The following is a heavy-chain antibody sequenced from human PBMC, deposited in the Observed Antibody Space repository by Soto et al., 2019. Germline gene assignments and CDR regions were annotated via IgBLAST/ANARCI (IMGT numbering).Heavy chain of an antibody. Sequence: ASVKVSCKASGYTFTSYDMNWVRQATGQGLEGMGWMNPNSGNRGYAQKFQGRVTMTRNTSISTAYMELSSLRSEDTAVYYCAIRRDGFGWFEPWGRGIPATRSS. CDR2: MNPNSGNR. V-gene: IGHV1-8*01. CDR3: AIRRDGFGWFEP. J-gene: IGHJ5*02. CDR1: GYTFTSYD. D-gene: IGHD3-10*01.